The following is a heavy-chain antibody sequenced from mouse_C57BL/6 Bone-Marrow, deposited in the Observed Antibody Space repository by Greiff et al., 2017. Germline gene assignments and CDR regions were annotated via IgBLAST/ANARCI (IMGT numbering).Heavy chain of an antibody. V-gene: IGHV5-9*01. D-gene: IGHD1-1*01. CDR3: ARRRYYGSSFDY. J-gene: IGHJ2*01. CDR2: ISGGGGNT. CDR1: GFTFSSYT. Sequence: EVKLVESGGGLVKPGGSLKLSCAASGFTFSSYTMSWVRQTPEKRLEWVATISGGGGNTYYPDSVKGRFTISRDNAKNTLYLQMSSLRSEDTALYYCARRRYYGSSFDYWGQGTTLTVSS.